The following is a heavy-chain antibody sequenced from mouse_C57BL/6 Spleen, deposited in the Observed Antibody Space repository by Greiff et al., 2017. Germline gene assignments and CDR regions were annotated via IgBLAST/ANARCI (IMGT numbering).Heavy chain of an antibody. J-gene: IGHJ1*03. Sequence: QVQLQQPGAELVKPGASVKLSCKASGYTFTSYWMHWVKQRPGRGLEWIGRIDPNSGGTKYNEKFKSKATLTVDKPSSTAYMQRSSLTSEDSAVYYCARSGYYGSSSYWYFDVWGTGTTVTVSS. V-gene: IGHV1-72*01. CDR3: ARSGYYGSSSYWYFDV. CDR2: IDPNSGGT. D-gene: IGHD1-1*01. CDR1: GYTFTSYW.